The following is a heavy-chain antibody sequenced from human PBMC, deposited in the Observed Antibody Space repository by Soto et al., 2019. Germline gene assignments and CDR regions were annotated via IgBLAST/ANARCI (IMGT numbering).Heavy chain of an antibody. V-gene: IGHV3-23*01. CDR2: ISGSGGST. CDR3: EKAPRGVTSPDAFDI. CDR1: GFTFSSYA. Sequence: PGGSLRLSCAASGFTFSSYAMSWVRQAPGKGLEWVSAISGSGGSTYYADSVKGRFTISRDNSKNTLYLQMNSLRAEDTAVYYCEKAPRGVTSPDAFDIWGQGTMVTVSS. D-gene: IGHD3-10*01. J-gene: IGHJ3*02.